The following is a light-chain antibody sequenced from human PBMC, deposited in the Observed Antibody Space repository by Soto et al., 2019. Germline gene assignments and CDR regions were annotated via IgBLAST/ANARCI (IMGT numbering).Light chain of an antibody. J-gene: IGLJ2*01. CDR2: VNSDGSH. V-gene: IGLV4-69*01. CDR1: RGHSSYA. CDR3: QTWGTGIQV. Sequence: QAVVTQSPSASASLGASVKLTCTLSRGHSSYAIAWHQQQPEKGPRYLMKVNSDGSHSKGDGIPDRFSGSSSGAERYLTISSLQSEDEADYYCQTWGTGIQVFGGGTKVTVL.